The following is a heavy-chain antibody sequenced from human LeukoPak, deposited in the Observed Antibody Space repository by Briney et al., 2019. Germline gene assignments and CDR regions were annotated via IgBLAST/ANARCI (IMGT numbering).Heavy chain of an antibody. Sequence: AGGSLRLSCAASGFTFSGCGMHWVRQAPGKGREWVAFIWYDGRDKYYADSVKGRFTISRDNSKNTLYLQMNSLRAEDTAMYYSAKDPYSYGSYFDYWGQGTLVTVSS. V-gene: IGHV3-30*02. CDR3: AKDPYSYGSYFDY. CDR1: GFTFSGCG. CDR2: IWYDGRDK. D-gene: IGHD5-18*01. J-gene: IGHJ4*02.